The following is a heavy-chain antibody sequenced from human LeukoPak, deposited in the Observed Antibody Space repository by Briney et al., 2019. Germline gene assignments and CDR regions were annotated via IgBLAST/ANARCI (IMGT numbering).Heavy chain of an antibody. V-gene: IGHV6-1*01. Sequence: SQTLSLTCAISGDSVSSNNAAWNWLRQSPSRGLEWLGRTYYRSKWYNDYAVSVKSRITINPDTSKNQFSLQLNSVTPEDTAVYYCARDEDRIVGATTNYYYGTDVWGQGTTVTVSS. CDR2: TYYRSKWYN. CDR1: GDSVSSNNAA. J-gene: IGHJ6*02. D-gene: IGHD1-26*01. CDR3: ARDEDRIVGATTNYYYGTDV.